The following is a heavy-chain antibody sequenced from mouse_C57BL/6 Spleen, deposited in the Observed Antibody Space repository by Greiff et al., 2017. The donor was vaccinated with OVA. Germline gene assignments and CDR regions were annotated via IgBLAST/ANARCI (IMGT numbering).Heavy chain of an antibody. D-gene: IGHD2-3*01. J-gene: IGHJ2*01. Sequence: VQLKESGGGLVKPGGSLKLSCAASGFTFSSYAMSWVRQTPEKRLEWVATISDGGSYTYYPDNVKGRFTISRDNAKNNLYLQMSHLKSEDTAMYYCAREWLLYFDYWGQGTTLTVSS. V-gene: IGHV5-4*01. CDR2: ISDGGSYT. CDR1: GFTFSSYA. CDR3: AREWLLYFDY.